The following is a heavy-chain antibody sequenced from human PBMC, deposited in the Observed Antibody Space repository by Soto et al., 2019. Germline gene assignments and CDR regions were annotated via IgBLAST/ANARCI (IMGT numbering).Heavy chain of an antibody. CDR2: INHSGST. CDR1: GGSFSGYY. D-gene: IGHD3-10*01. Sequence: PSETLSLTCAVYGGSFSGYYWSWIRQPPGKGLEWIGEINHSGSTNYNPSLKSRVTISVDTSKNQFSLKLSSVTAADTAVYYCARGGIMTMVRGVITLHPPRYYYYGMDVWGQGTTVTVSS. J-gene: IGHJ6*02. CDR3: ARGGIMTMVRGVITLHPPRYYYYGMDV. V-gene: IGHV4-34*01.